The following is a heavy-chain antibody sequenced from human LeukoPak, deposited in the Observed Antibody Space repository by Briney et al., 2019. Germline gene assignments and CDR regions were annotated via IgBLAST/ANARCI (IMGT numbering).Heavy chain of an antibody. V-gene: IGHV1-3*03. CDR3: ATLPGGSGNSRGYFDL. CDR1: GYTFTNYA. Sequence: ASVKLSCKASGYTFTNYAVNWVRQAPGQRLEWMGWINAGNGNTKYSQKFQDRVTLTRDTSASTAYMELSSLRSEDMAVYYCATLPGGSGNSRGYFDLWGRGTLVTVSS. D-gene: IGHD3-10*01. CDR2: INAGNGNT. J-gene: IGHJ2*01.